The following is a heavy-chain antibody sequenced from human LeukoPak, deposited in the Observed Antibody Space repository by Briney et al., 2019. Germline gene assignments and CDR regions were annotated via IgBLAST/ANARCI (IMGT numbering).Heavy chain of an antibody. CDR1: GYTFSNYDND. Sequence: ASVKVSCKASGYTFSNYDNDINWVRQATGQGLEWMGWMNPNSGNTGYAQKFQGRVTMTRNTSISTAYMGLSSLRSEDTAVYYCASLVGATGGGPPNYYYYYMDVWGKGTTVTVSS. V-gene: IGHV1-8*02. J-gene: IGHJ6*03. CDR2: MNPNSGNT. D-gene: IGHD1-26*01. CDR3: ASLVGATGGGPPNYYYYYMDV.